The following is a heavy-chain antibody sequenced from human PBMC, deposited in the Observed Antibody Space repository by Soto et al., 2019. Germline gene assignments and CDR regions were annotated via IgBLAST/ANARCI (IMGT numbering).Heavy chain of an antibody. CDR2: MNPNSGNT. CDR1: GYTFTSYD. CDR3: ARGEKKPYYYYGMDV. Sequence: ASVRVSCKASGYTFTSYDINWVRQATGQGLEWMGWMNPNSGNTGYAQKFQGRVTMTRNTSISTAYMELSSLRSEDTAVYYCARGEKKPYYYYGMDVWGQGTTVTVSS. V-gene: IGHV1-8*01. J-gene: IGHJ6*02.